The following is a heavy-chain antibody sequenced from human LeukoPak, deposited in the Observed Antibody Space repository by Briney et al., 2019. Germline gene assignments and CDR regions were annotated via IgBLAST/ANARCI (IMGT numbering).Heavy chain of an antibody. CDR1: GYTFTGYY. D-gene: IGHD3-10*01. CDR3: ARDQHDGSGTALGFDP. CDR2: INPNSGGT. Sequence: ASVKVSCKASGYTFTGYYMHWVRQAPGQGLEWMGWINPNSGGTNYAQKFQGRVTMTRDTSISTAYMELSRLRSDDTAVYYCARDQHDGSGTALGFDPWGQGTLVTVSS. J-gene: IGHJ5*02. V-gene: IGHV1-2*02.